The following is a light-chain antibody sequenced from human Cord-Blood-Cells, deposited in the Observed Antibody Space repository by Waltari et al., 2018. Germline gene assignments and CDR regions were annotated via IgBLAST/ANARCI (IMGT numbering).Light chain of an antibody. CDR1: KVGDKY. CDR3: QAWDSSTAVV. V-gene: IGLV3-1*01. Sequence: SYELTQPPSVSVSPAQTPNITCPCDKVGDKYACWYQQQPGQSPVLVIYQDSQRSPGIPERFSGSNSGNTATLTISGTQAMDEADYYCQAWDSSTAVVFGGGTKLTVL. CDR2: QDS. J-gene: IGLJ2*01.